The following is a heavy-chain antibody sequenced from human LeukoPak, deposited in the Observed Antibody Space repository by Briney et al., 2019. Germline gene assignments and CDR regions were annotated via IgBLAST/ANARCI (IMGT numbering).Heavy chain of an antibody. Sequence: ASVKVSCKASGYTFTSYGISWVRQAPGQGLEWMGWISAYNGNTNYAQKLQGRVTMTRDMSTSTVYMELSSLRSKDTAVYYCAREVSAREPQYYFDYWGQGTLVTVSS. CDR1: GYTFTSYG. CDR3: AREVSAREPQYYFDY. V-gene: IGHV1-18*01. CDR2: ISAYNGNT. D-gene: IGHD1-14*01. J-gene: IGHJ4*02.